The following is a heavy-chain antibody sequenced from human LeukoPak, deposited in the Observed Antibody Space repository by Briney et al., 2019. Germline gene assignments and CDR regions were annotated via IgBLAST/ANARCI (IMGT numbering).Heavy chain of an antibody. CDR2: INADDGNT. Sequence: ASVKVSCTTSGYIFTTYAIHCVRQAPGRGLEWMGLINADDGNTRYSQRFQGRVTITRDTSANTAYMELSSLRFEDTAVYYCARGIVVKPSANWFDPWGQGTPVTVSS. D-gene: IGHD2-2*01. V-gene: IGHV1-3*01. J-gene: IGHJ5*02. CDR3: ARGIVVKPSANWFDP. CDR1: GYIFTTYA.